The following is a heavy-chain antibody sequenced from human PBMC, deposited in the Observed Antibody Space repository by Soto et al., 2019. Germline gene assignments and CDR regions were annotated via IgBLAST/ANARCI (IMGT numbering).Heavy chain of an antibody. D-gene: IGHD6-13*01. V-gene: IGHV4-30-2*01. CDR2: IYHSGST. J-gene: IGHJ4*02. Sequence: QLQLQESGSGLVKPSQTLSLTCAVSGGSISSGGYSWSWIRQPPGKGLEWIGYIYHSGSTYYTPSLKRRVTISIDRSKTQFSRKLSSVTAADTAVYYCVRAGGLGAVAVDYWGQGTPVTVSS. CDR3: VRAGGLGAVAVDY. CDR1: GGSISSGGYS.